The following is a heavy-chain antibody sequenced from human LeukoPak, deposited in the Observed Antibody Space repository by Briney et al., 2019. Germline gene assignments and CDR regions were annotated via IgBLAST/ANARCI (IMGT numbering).Heavy chain of an antibody. Sequence: PGESLRLPCAASGFTVNNARMSWVRQAPGRGLEWVATISPTSSYRYYIDSVKGRFTISRDNAKNSLYLQMNSLRAEDTAVYYCARDGTANRGDAFYVWGQGTVVSVSS. CDR3: ARDGTANRGDAFYV. D-gene: IGHD3-10*01. CDR2: ISPTSSYR. V-gene: IGHV3-21*01. CDR1: GFTVNNAR. J-gene: IGHJ3*01.